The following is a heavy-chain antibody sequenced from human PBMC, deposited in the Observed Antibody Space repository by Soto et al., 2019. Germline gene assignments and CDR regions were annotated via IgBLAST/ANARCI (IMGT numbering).Heavy chain of an antibody. V-gene: IGHV3-23*01. CDR1: RFKFASYA. D-gene: IGHD5-12*01. CDR3: VKEWTPRRAFDY. Sequence: GWSLRLSCVASRFKFASYAMSWVRQAPGKGLEWVSGISGSGESTFYADSVKGRFTISRDNSKNTIYLQMNSLRVEDTAKYYCVKEWTPRRAFDYWGQGTLVTVSS. CDR2: ISGSGEST. J-gene: IGHJ4*02.